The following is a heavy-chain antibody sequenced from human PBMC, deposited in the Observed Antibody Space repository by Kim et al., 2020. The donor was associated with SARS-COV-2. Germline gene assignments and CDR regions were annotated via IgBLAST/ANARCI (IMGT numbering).Heavy chain of an antibody. J-gene: IGHJ4*02. V-gene: IGHV4-34*01. CDR2: INHSGST. CDR3: ARSRYSYGYNY. Sequence: SETLSLTCAVYGGSFSGYYWSWIRQPPGKRLEWIGEINHSGSTNYNPSLKSRVTISVDTSKNQFSLKLSSVTAADTAVYYCARSRYSYGYNYWGQGTLVTVSS. D-gene: IGHD5-18*01. CDR1: GGSFSGYY.